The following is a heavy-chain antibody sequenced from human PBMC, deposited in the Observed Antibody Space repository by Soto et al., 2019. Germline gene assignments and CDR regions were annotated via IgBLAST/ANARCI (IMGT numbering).Heavy chain of an antibody. Sequence: EVQVLESGGGLVPPGGFLRLSCAASGFTFSNDAMSWVRQAPGKGLEWVSTISGSGDNTDYVDSVKGRFTISRDNSKKTLYLQMNSLRAEDTAVYYCAKDPLTVTPYFDYWGQGTLVTVSS. CDR1: GFTFSNDA. J-gene: IGHJ4*02. CDR3: AKDPLTVTPYFDY. CDR2: ISGSGDNT. V-gene: IGHV3-23*01. D-gene: IGHD4-17*01.